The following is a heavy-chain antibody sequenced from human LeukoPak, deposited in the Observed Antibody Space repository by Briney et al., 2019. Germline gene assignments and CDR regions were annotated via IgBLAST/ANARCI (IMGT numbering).Heavy chain of an antibody. J-gene: IGHJ2*01. V-gene: IGHV3-53*01. D-gene: IGHD6-19*01. CDR3: ARGGWRGLDGYFDL. CDR2: IYSGGST. CDR1: GFTVSSNY. Sequence: PGGSLRLSCAASGFTVSSNYMSWVRQAPGKGLEWVSVIYSGGSTYYADSVKGRFTISRDNSKNTLYLQMNSLRAEDMAVYYCARGGWRGLDGYFDLWGRGTLVTVSS.